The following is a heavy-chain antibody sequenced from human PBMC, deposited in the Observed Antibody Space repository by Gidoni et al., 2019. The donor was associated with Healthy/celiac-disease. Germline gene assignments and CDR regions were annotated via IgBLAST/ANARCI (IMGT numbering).Heavy chain of an antibody. Sequence: QVQLQQWGAGLLKPSETLSLTCAVYGGSFSGYYWRWIRQPPGKGLEWIGEINHSGSTNYNPSLKSRVTISVDTSKNQFSLKLSSVTAADTAVYYCARLGGIRVRGGRQYYMDVWGRGTTVTVSS. CDR3: ARLGGIRVRGGRQYYMDV. D-gene: IGHD3-10*01. V-gene: IGHV4-34*01. CDR2: INHSGST. CDR1: GGSFSGYY. J-gene: IGHJ6*03.